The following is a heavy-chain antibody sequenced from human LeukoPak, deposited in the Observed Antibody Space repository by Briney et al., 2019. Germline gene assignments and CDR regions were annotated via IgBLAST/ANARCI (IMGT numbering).Heavy chain of an antibody. Sequence: XGRQASGKXXXXXAVISYDGVNKYYADSVKGRFTIFRDNSKNTLYLQMNSLTPEDTAVYYCARGYCSGGICSPDYWGQGTLVTVSS. V-gene: IGHV3-30*01. D-gene: IGHD2-15*01. CDR2: ISYDGVNK. J-gene: IGHJ4*02. CDR3: ARGYCSGGICSPDY.